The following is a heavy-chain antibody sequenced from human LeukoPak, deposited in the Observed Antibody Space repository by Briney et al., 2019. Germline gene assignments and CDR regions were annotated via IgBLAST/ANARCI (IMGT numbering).Heavy chain of an antibody. V-gene: IGHV1-8*01. J-gene: IGHJ4*02. CDR3: ARGLGTYDSSELTWPMISF. CDR2: MNPNSGDT. CDR1: GYTFTSYE. Sequence: GASVTVSCKASGYTFTSYEINWVRQAPGQGLEWMGWMNPNSGDTAYAQKFQGRITMTRSTSISTAYMELSGLRSEDTAVYYCARGLGTYDSSELTWPMISFWGQGTLVTVSS. D-gene: IGHD3-22*01.